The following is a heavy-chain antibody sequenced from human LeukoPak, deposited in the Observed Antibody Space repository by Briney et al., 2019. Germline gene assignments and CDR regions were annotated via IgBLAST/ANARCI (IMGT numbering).Heavy chain of an antibody. CDR1: GFTFSDYW. CDR3: ARDRGPRTGFMVREAYDY. CDR2: INTDGSIT. D-gene: IGHD3-10*01. V-gene: IGHV3-74*01. Sequence: GGSLRLSCAASGFTFSDYWIHWVRQAPGKGLVWVPRINTDGSITNYADSVKGRFSISRDNAKNTLYLQMSSLRAEDTAVYYCARDRGPRTGFMVREAYDYWGQGTLVTVSS. J-gene: IGHJ4*02.